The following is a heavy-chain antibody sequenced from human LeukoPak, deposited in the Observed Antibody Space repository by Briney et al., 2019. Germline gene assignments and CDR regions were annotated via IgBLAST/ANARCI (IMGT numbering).Heavy chain of an antibody. V-gene: IGHV4-34*01. CDR1: GGSFSGYY. Sequence: SETLSLTCAVYGGSFSGYYWSWIRQPPGKGLEWIGEINHSGSTNYNPSLKSRVTISVDTSKNQFSLKLSSVTAADTAVYYCARGLGYCSGGSYYSGYYYYGMDVWGQGTTVTVSS. CDR2: INHSGST. D-gene: IGHD2-15*01. CDR3: ARGLGYCSGGSYYSGYYYYGMDV. J-gene: IGHJ6*02.